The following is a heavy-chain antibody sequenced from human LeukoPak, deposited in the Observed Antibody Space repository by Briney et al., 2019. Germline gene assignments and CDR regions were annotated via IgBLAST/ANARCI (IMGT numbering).Heavy chain of an antibody. CDR2: LYYSGST. D-gene: IGHD3-10*01. CDR1: GGSISSYY. Sequence: PSETLSLTCRVSGGSISSYYWSWIRQPPGKGLEWIGYLYYSGSTNSNSSHKSRITMSVDTSKNQFSLKLRSVTAADTAVYYCPKGWVGESLFDCWGQGTLVTVSS. CDR3: PKGWVGESLFDC. J-gene: IGHJ4*02. V-gene: IGHV4-59*01.